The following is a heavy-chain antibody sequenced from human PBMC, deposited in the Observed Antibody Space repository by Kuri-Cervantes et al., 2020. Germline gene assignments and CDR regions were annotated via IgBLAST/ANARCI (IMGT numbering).Heavy chain of an antibody. V-gene: IGHV3-21*01. J-gene: IGHJ4*02. CDR2: ISSSSYI. CDR1: GFNFINYW. CDR3: ARXXDSGDYY. D-gene: IGHD2-15*01. Sequence: GGSLRLSCAASGFNFINYWXSWVRXAPGKGLEWVSSISSSSYIYYADSVRGRFTSXRDNAKNSLYLQMNSLRAXDTAVYYCARXXDSGDYYWGQGTLVTVSS.